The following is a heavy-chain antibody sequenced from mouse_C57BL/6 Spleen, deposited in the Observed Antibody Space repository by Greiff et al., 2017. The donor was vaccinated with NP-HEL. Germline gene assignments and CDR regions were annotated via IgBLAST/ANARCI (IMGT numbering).Heavy chain of an antibody. CDR3: AIERFTTVVDWYFDV. V-gene: IGHV1-74*01. CDR2: IHPSDSDT. CDR1: GYTFTSYW. J-gene: IGHJ1*03. Sequence: QVQLQQPGAELVKPGASVKVSCKASGYTFTSYWMHWVKQRPGQGLEWIGRIHPSDSDTNYNQKFKGKATLTVDKSSSTAYKQLSSLTSEDSAVYYCAIERFTTVVDWYFDVWGTGTTVTVSS. D-gene: IGHD1-1*01.